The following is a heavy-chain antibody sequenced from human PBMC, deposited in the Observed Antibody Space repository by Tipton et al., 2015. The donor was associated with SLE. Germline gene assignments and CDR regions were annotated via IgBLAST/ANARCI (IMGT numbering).Heavy chain of an antibody. Sequence: TLSLPCTVCGYSISSGYYWGWIRQPPGKALEWIATVFRDGSTYYNPSLKSRVTISVDMSKNQFSLRVRSVTAADTAVYYCARVVPVGGTDYWGQGTLVTVSS. CDR1: GYSISSGYY. CDR3: ARVVPVGGTDY. D-gene: IGHD6-19*01. V-gene: IGHV4-38-2*02. J-gene: IGHJ4*02. CDR2: VFRDGST.